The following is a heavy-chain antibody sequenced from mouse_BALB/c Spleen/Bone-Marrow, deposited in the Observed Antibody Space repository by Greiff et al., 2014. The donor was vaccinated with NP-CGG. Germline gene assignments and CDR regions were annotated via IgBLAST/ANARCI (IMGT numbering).Heavy chain of an antibody. V-gene: IGHV3-1*02. Sequence: EVKLLESGPDLVKPSQSLSLTCTVTGYSITSDYSWHWIRQFPGNKLEWMGYIHYSGTTVYNPSLKSRISFTRDTSNNQFFLQLNSVTTEDTDTYYCARFAGTPYTMDYWGQGTSVTVSS. CDR3: ARFAGTPYTMDY. CDR2: IHYSGTT. D-gene: IGHD4-1*01. CDR1: GYSITSDYS. J-gene: IGHJ4*01.